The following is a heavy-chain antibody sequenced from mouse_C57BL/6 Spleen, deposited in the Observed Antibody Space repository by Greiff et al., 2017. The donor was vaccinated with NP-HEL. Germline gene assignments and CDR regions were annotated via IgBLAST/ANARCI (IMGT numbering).Heavy chain of an antibody. CDR2: IDPSDSET. D-gene: IGHD3-2*02. Sequence: VQLQQPGAELVRPGSSVKLSCKASGYTFTSYWMHWVKQRPIQGLEWIGNIDPSDSETHYNQKFKDKATLTVDKSSRTAYMQLISLTSEDSAVYYGARAAQATPYYAMDYWGQGTSVTVSS. V-gene: IGHV1-52*01. CDR3: ARAAQATPYYAMDY. J-gene: IGHJ4*01. CDR1: GYTFTSYW.